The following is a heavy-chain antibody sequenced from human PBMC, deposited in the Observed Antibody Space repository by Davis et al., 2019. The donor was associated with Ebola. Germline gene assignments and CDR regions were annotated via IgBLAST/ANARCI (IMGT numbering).Heavy chain of an antibody. J-gene: IGHJ6*02. D-gene: IGHD1-20*01. CDR1: GGSFSGYY. Sequence: SETLSLTCDVYGGSFSGYYWSWIRQPPGKGLEWIGEINHSGSTNYNPSLKSRVTISVDTSKNQFSLKLSSVTAADTAVYYCARDPITGTTGYYYYYGMDVWGQGTTVTVSS. CDR2: INHSGST. CDR3: ARDPITGTTGYYYYYGMDV. V-gene: IGHV4-34*01.